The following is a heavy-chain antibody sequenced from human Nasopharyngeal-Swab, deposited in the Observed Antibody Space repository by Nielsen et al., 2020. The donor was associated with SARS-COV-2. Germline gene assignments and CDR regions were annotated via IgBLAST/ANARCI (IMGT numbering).Heavy chain of an antibody. CDR1: GYSFTSYW. D-gene: IGHD5-24*01. CDR2: ISPGDSDT. Sequence: GGSLRLSCKGSGYSFTSYWIGWVRQMPGKGLEWMGIISPGDSDTRYSPSFQGQVTISADKSISTAYLQWSSLKASDTAMYYCATRSRRDYAFDIWGQGTMVTVSS. CDR3: ATRSRRDYAFDI. J-gene: IGHJ3*02. V-gene: IGHV5-51*01.